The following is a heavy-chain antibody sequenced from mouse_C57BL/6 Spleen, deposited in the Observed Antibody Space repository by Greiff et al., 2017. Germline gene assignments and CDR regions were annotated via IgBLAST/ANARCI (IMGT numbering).Heavy chain of an antibody. CDR2: INPGSGGT. J-gene: IGHJ3*01. Sequence: LVASGAELVRPGTSVKVSCKASGYAFTNYLIEWVKQRPGQGLEWIGVINPGSGGTNYNEKFKGKATLTADKSSSTAYMQLSSLTSEDSAVYFCANKHYGSSRLVAYWGQGTLVTVSA. V-gene: IGHV1-54*01. CDR3: ANKHYGSSRLVAY. CDR1: GYAFTNYL. D-gene: IGHD1-1*01.